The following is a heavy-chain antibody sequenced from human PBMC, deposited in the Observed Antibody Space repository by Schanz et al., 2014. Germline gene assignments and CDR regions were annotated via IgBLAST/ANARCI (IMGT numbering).Heavy chain of an antibody. J-gene: IGHJ6*03. Sequence: QVQLVESGGGVVQPGRSRRLSCEASGLTFSDYYMSWIRQAPGKGLEWVSYISSSSSYTNYADSVKGRFTISRDNAKNSLYLQMNSLRAEDTAVYYCARVDSGYDSHLYYYYYYMDVWGKGTTVTGSS. CDR2: ISSSSSYT. D-gene: IGHD5-12*01. CDR3: ARVDSGYDSHLYYYYYYMDV. V-gene: IGHV3-11*06. CDR1: GLTFSDYY.